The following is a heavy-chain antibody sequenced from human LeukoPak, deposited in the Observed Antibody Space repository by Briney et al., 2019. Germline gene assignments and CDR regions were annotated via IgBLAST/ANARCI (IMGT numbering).Heavy chain of an antibody. CDR2: INQDGSEK. CDR3: ARYRNGGNFYH. Sequence: GSPCPSPAASGFTFSSYWTSWVRQAPGKGLEWVANINQDGSEKYYVDSMRGRFTISRDKSMTSVYLQMNSLRAEDTAVYYCARYRNGGNFYHCGEGTLFTVSS. J-gene: IGHJ4*02. V-gene: IGHV3-7*04. CDR1: GFTFSSYW. D-gene: IGHD1-14*01.